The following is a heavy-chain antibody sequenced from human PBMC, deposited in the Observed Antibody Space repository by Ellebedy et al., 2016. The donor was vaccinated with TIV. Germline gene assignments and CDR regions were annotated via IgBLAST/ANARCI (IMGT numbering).Heavy chain of an antibody. CDR3: ARELYSSSSGY. Sequence: GESLKISCAASGFTFSSYSMNWVRQAPGKGLEWMSYIGSTSSPISYADSVKGRFTISRDNAKNSLYLQMTSLTDEDTAVYYCARELYSSSSGYWGQGTLVTVSS. CDR2: IGSTSSPI. V-gene: IGHV3-48*02. CDR1: GFTFSSYS. D-gene: IGHD6-13*01. J-gene: IGHJ4*02.